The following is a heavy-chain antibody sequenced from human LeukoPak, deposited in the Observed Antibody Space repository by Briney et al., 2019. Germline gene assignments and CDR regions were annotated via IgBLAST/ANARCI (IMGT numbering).Heavy chain of an antibody. CDR3: ARLEVGYYYYYYGMDV. V-gene: IGHV1-8*01. J-gene: IGHJ6*02. CDR1: GYTFTSYD. CDR2: MNPNSGNT. D-gene: IGHD1-1*01. Sequence: GASVNVSFKASGYTFTSYDINWVGQATGQGLEWMGWMNPNSGNTGYAQKFQGRVTMTRNTSISTAYMELSSLRSEDTAVYYCARLEVGYYYYYYGMDVWSQGTTVTVSS.